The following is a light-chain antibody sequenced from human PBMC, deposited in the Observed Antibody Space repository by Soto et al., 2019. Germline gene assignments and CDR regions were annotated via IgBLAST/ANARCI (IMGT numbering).Light chain of an antibody. Sequence: EKVMTQSPATLSVSPGERATLSCRASQSVNRNLAWYQQKPGQAPRLLIYGASTRATGVPARFSGSASGTEFTLTISSLQSEDFAVYYCQQYNDWPLTFGAGTKVEIK. CDR3: QQYNDWPLT. V-gene: IGKV3-15*01. J-gene: IGKJ4*01. CDR2: GAS. CDR1: QSVNRN.